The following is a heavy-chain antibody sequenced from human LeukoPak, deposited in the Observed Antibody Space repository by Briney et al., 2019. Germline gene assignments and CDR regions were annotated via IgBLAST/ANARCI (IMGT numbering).Heavy chain of an antibody. V-gene: IGHV3-48*04. CDR1: GFTFSSYS. D-gene: IGHD3-22*01. Sequence: GGSLRLSCAASGFTFSSYSMNWVRQAPGKGLEWVSYISTSSTTIYYADSVKGRFTISRDNAKNSLYLQMNSLRAEDTAVYYCAREYYYDSSGGPFDYWGQGTLVTVSS. J-gene: IGHJ4*02. CDR2: ISTSSTTI. CDR3: AREYYYDSSGGPFDY.